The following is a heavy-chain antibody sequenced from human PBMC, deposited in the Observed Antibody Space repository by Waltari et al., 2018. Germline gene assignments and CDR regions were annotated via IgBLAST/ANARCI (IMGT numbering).Heavy chain of an antibody. CDR2: ISGSGGST. CDR1: GFHFPSYA. D-gene: IGHD3-3*01. V-gene: IGHV3-23*01. CDR3: AKGTYFLTIFGVTITDL. Sequence: EVQLLESGGGLVQPGGSLRLSCAASGFHFPSYAPSWVRQAPGKGLEWVAVISGSGGSTYYADSVKGRFTISRDNSKNTLYLQMNSLRAEDTAVYYCAKGTYFLTIFGVTITDLWGQGTLVTVSS. J-gene: IGHJ5*02.